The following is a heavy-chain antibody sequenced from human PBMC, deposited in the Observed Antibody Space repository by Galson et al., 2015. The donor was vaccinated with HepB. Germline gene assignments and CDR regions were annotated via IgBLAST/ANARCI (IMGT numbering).Heavy chain of an antibody. CDR1: GFTFSSYS. D-gene: IGHD5-12*01. V-gene: IGHV3-21*01. CDR3: ARDRVYSGYDATPEGFDY. Sequence: SLRLSCAASGFTFSSYSMNWVRQAPGKGLEWVSSISSSSSYIYYADSVKGRFTISRDNAKNSLYLQMNSLRAEDTAVYYCARDRVYSGYDATPEGFDYWGQGTLVAVSS. J-gene: IGHJ4*02. CDR2: ISSSSSYI.